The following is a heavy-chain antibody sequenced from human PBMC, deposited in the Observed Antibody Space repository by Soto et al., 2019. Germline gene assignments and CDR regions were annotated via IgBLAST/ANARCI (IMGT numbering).Heavy chain of an antibody. Sequence: ASVKVSCKASGYTFTGYYMHWVRQAPGQGLEWMGWINPNSGGTNYAQKFQGWVTMTRDTSISTAYMELSRLRSDDTAVYYCARDHAGYSSSWYAFDIWGQGTMVTVSS. CDR3: ARDHAGYSSSWYAFDI. V-gene: IGHV1-2*04. CDR1: GYTFTGYY. J-gene: IGHJ3*02. CDR2: INPNSGGT. D-gene: IGHD6-13*01.